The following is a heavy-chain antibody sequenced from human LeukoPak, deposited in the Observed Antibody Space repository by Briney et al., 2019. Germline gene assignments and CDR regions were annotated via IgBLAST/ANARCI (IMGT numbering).Heavy chain of an antibody. J-gene: IGHJ6*04. CDR2: ISSTGNTI. D-gene: IGHD3-10*01. CDR1: GFTTSSYE. Sequence: PGASLRLSCAASGFTTSSYEMNWVRQAPGQGLEWVAYISSTGNTIHYAGSVKGRFTMTRDTAKNSLYLQMNSLRADDTAVYYCTKESPQMDVWGKGTTVIVSS. CDR3: TKESPQMDV. V-gene: IGHV3-48*03.